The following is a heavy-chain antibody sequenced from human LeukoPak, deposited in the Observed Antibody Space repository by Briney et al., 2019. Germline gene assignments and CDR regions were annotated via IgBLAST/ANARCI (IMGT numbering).Heavy chain of an antibody. CDR2: IYPSGTT. CDR1: GGSISSDNYY. Sequence: PSETLSLTRTVSGGSISSDNYYWNWIRQPAGKGLEWIGRIYPSGTTNQNPSLKSRVAISIDTSNNQFSLKLSSVTAADTAVYYCARLNLPALRGAFDIWGQGTMVTVSS. J-gene: IGHJ3*02. D-gene: IGHD1-14*01. CDR3: ARLNLPALRGAFDI. V-gene: IGHV4-61*02.